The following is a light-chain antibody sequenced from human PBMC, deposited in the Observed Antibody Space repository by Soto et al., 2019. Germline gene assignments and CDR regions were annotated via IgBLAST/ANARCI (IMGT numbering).Light chain of an antibody. CDR1: QSVSSSF. CDR2: GTS. V-gene: IGKV3-20*01. CDR3: QQYNNWPIT. J-gene: IGKJ5*01. Sequence: EIVLTQSPGTLSLSPGDRATLSCRASQSVSSSFVAWFQQKAGQAPRLLIYGTSSRATGIPDRFSGSGSGTDFTLTISSLQSEDFAVYYCQQYNNWPITFGQGTRLEI.